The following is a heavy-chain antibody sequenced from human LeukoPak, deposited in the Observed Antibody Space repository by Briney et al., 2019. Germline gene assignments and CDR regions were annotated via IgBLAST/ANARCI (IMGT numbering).Heavy chain of an antibody. CDR3: ARATPKATVTTYALVY. CDR2: MSGDASST. Sequence: GGSLRLSCAASGFTFSDYYMHWVRQAPGKGLVWVARMSGDASSTDYADSVKGRFTISRDYAKNTLYLQMNSLRAEDTAVYYCARATPKATVTTYALVYWGQGTLVTVSS. CDR1: GFTFSDYY. D-gene: IGHD4-17*01. V-gene: IGHV3-74*01. J-gene: IGHJ4*02.